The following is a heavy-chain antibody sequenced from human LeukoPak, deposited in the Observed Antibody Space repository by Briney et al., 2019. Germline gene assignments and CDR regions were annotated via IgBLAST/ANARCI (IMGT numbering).Heavy chain of an antibody. Sequence: NPGGSLRLSCAASGFTFSSYSMNWVRQAPGKGLEWVSSISSSSSYIYYADSVKGRFTISRDNAKNSLYLQMNSLRAEDTAVYYCTRVRDCYNSEAFDIWGQGTMVTVSS. CDR3: TRVRDCYNSEAFDI. CDR2: ISSSSSYI. J-gene: IGHJ3*02. V-gene: IGHV3-21*01. D-gene: IGHD5-24*01. CDR1: GFTFSSYS.